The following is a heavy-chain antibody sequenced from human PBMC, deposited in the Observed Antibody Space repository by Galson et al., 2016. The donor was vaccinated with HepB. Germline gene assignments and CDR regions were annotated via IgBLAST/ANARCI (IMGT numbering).Heavy chain of an antibody. CDR3: ARGRGNSGGFDAFDM. J-gene: IGHJ3*02. CDR1: GYTFTSYY. V-gene: IGHV1-46*01. Sequence: SVKVSCKASGYTFTSYYMHWVRQAPGQGLEWIGIINPSGGSISYAQKFQGRVTMTRDTSTSTVYMELSSLRSEDTAVYYCARGRGNSGGFDAFDMWGQGTMVTVSS. CDR2: INPSGGSI. D-gene: IGHD4-23*01.